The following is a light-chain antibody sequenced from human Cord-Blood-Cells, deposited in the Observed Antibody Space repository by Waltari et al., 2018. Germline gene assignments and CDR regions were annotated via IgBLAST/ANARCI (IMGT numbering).Light chain of an antibody. Sequence: QLVLTQSPSASASLGASVKPTRTLISGPSSYAIPSLQQQPAKGPRYLMKLNSDGSHSKGDGIPDRFSGSSSGAERYLTISSLQSEDEADYYCQTWGTGIRVFGGGTKLTVL. CDR2: LNSDGSH. J-gene: IGLJ3*02. V-gene: IGLV4-69*01. CDR3: QTWGTGIRV. CDR1: SGPSSYA.